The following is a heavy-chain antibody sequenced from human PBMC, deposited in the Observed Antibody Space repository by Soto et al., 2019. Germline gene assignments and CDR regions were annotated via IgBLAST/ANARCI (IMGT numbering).Heavy chain of an antibody. J-gene: IGHJ6*02. V-gene: IGHV5-10-1*01. CDR3: ARLVTLGTGTEYYYYVMDV. D-gene: IGHD1-1*01. CDR2: IDPSDSYT. CDR1: GYSFTSYW. Sequence: ESLKISCKGSGYSFTSYWISWVRQMPGKGLEWMGRIDPSDSYTNYSPSFQGHVTISADKSISTAYLQWSSLKASDTAMYYCARLVTLGTGTEYYYYVMDVWGQGTTVTVSS.